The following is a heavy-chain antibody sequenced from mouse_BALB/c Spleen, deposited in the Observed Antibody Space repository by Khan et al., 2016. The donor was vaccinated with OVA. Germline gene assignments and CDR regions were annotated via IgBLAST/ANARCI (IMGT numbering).Heavy chain of an antibody. CDR1: GFSFSSYS. V-gene: IGHV5-6*01. CDR3: ASQLTGSFAY. D-gene: IGHD4-1*01. J-gene: IGHJ3*01. CDR2: ISSGGDYT. Sequence: EVLLVESGGDLVKPGGSLKLSCAASGFSFSSYSMSWVRQTPDKRLEWVATISSGGDYTYYPDIVKGRFTISRDNAKNTLYLQMSSLKSEDTAMYYCASQLTGSFAYWGQGTLVTVSA.